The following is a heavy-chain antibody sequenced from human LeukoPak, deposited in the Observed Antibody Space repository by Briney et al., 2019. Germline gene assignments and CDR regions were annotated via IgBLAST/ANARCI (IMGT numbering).Heavy chain of an antibody. J-gene: IGHJ5*02. Sequence: SETLSLTCTVSGGSISSSSYYWGWIRQPPGKGLEWIGSIYYSGSTYYNPSLKSRVTISVDTSKNQFSLKLSSVTAVDTAVYYCARHSGSWYPAWFDPWGQGTLVTVSS. CDR1: GGSISSSSYY. V-gene: IGHV4-39*01. D-gene: IGHD6-13*01. CDR3: ARHSGSWYPAWFDP. CDR2: IYYSGST.